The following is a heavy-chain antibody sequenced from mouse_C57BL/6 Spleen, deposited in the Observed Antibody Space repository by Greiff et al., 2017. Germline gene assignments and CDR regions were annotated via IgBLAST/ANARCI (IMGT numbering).Heavy chain of an antibody. CDR2: ISNLAYSI. V-gene: IGHV5-15*01. J-gene: IGHJ3*01. CDR3: ARQDDYEGFAY. Sequence: EVQVVESGGGLVQPGGSLKLSCAASGFTFSDYGMAWVRQAPRKGPEWVAFISNLAYSIYYADTVTGRFTISRENAKNTLYLEMSSLRSEDTAMYYCARQDDYEGFAYWGQGTLVTVSA. CDR1: GFTFSDYG. D-gene: IGHD2-4*01.